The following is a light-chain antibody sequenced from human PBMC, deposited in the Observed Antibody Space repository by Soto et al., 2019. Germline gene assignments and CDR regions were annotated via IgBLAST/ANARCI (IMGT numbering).Light chain of an antibody. CDR1: SSDVGGYNY. J-gene: IGLJ1*01. V-gene: IGLV2-14*01. CDR2: EVS. CDR3: NSYTGSGIV. Sequence: QSVLTQPASVSGSPGQSITISCTGTSSDVGGYNYVSWYQHHPGKAPKLMIYEVSNRPSGVSYRFSGSKSGNTASLTISGLHAEDEADYSCNSYTGSGIVFGTGTKVTVL.